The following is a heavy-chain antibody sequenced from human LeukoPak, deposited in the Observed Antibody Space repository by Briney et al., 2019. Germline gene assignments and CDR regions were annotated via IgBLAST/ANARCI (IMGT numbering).Heavy chain of an antibody. CDR2: IHYSGST. J-gene: IGHJ6*03. CDR1: GVSISSSSYY. CDR3: ARVRCSGGSCYFGAYYYYMDV. V-gene: IGHV4-61*05. D-gene: IGHD2-15*01. Sequence: SETLSLTCTVSGVSISSSSYYWGWIRQPPGKGLEWIGYIHYSGSTNYNPSLKSRVTISVDTSKNQFSLKLSSVTAADTAVYYCARVRCSGGSCYFGAYYYYMDVWGKGTTVTVSS.